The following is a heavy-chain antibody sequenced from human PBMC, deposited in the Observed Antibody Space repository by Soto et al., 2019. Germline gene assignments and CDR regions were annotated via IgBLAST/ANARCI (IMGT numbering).Heavy chain of an antibody. Sequence: PVGSLRLSCAASGFTFSTENMNWVRQAPGKGLEWVAYISSSSSTIYYADSVKGRFTISRDNAKNSLYLQTNSLRDEDTAVYYCARDHLNSCGQRTLLTVSS. CDR2: ISSSSSTI. CDR1: GFTFSTEN. J-gene: IGHJ4*02. V-gene: IGHV3-48*02. CDR3: ARDHLNS.